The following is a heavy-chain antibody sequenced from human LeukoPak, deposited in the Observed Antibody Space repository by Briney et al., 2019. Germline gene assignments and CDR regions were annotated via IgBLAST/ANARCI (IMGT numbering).Heavy chain of an antibody. CDR1: GFTFSSYA. CDR3: ARVPAAIYYYYGMDV. CDR2: ISGSGGST. J-gene: IGHJ6*02. D-gene: IGHD2-2*01. Sequence: GGSLRLSCAASGFTFSSYAKSWVRQAPGKGLEWVSAISGSGGSTYYADSVKGRFTISRDNSKNTLYLQMNSLRAEDTAVYYCARVPAAIYYYYGMDVWGQGTTVTVSS. V-gene: IGHV3-23*01.